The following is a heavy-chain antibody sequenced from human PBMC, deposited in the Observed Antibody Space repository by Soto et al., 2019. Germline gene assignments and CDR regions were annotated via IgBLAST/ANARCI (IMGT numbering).Heavy chain of an antibody. J-gene: IGHJ4*02. CDR1: GFTFSSYA. D-gene: IGHD3-22*01. Sequence: HPGGSLRLSCAASGFTFSSYAMHWVRQAPGKGLEWVAVISYDGSNKYYADSVKGRFTISRDNSKNTLYLQMNSLRAEDTAVYYCARDPNYYDSSGYYHYWGQGT. V-gene: IGHV3-30-3*01. CDR2: ISYDGSNK. CDR3: ARDPNYYDSSGYYHY.